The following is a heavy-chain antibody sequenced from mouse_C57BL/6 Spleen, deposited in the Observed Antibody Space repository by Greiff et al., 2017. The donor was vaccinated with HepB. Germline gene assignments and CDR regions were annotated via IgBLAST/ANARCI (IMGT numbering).Heavy chain of an antibody. Sequence: QVQLQQSGAELVRPGASVKLSCKASGYTFTDYYINWVKQRPGQGLEWIARIYPGSGNTYYNEKFKGKATLTAEKSSSTAYMQLSSLTSEDSAVYFCARGINYYDYEDYAMDYWGQGTSVTVSS. D-gene: IGHD2-4*01. CDR3: ARGINYYDYEDYAMDY. CDR2: IYPGSGNT. CDR1: GYTFTDYY. J-gene: IGHJ4*01. V-gene: IGHV1-76*01.